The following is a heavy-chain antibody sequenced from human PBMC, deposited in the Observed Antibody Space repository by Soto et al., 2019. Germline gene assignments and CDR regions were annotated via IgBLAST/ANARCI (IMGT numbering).Heavy chain of an antibody. Sequence: EVQLVESGGGLVQPGGSLRLSCAASGFTVSSNYMSWVRQAPGKGLEWVSVIYSGGSTYYADSVKCRFTISRDNSKNTLYLQMNSLTAEDTAVYYCARDNRARYDFWSGFRQNCFDPWGQGTLVTVSS. CDR2: IYSGGST. CDR3: ARDNRARYDFWSGFRQNCFDP. V-gene: IGHV3-66*01. D-gene: IGHD3-3*01. J-gene: IGHJ5*02. CDR1: GFTVSSNY.